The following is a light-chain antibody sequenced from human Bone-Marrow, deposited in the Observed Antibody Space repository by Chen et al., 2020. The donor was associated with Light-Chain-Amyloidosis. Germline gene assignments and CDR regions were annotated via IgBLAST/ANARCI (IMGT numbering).Light chain of an antibody. CDR3: CSFARSSTWV. Sequence: QSARTQPASVSGSPGQSITISCTGTSTDVGSYNLVSWYQQHPGKAPKVMIYEGSKRPSGVSNRFSGSKSGNTASLTISGLQAEDEADYYCCSFARSSTWVFGGGTKLTVL. J-gene: IGLJ3*02. CDR1: STDVGSYNL. V-gene: IGLV2-23*01. CDR2: EGS.